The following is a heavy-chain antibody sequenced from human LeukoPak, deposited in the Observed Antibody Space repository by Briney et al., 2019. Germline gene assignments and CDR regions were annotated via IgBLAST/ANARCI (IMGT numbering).Heavy chain of an antibody. CDR2: ISAYNGNT. CDR3: ARDRLGYSSEFDY. D-gene: IGHD6-25*01. CDR1: GYTFTSYG. J-gene: IGHJ4*02. Sequence: ASVKVSCEASGYTFTSYGISWLRQAPGQGPEWMGWISAYNGNTNYAQKLQGRVSMTTDTSTNTAYMELRSLKSDDTAVYYCARDRLGYSSEFDYWGQGTLVTVSS. V-gene: IGHV1-18*01.